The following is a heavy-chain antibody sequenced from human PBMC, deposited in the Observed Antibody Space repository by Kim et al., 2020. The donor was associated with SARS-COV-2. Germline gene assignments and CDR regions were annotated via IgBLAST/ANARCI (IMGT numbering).Heavy chain of an antibody. V-gene: IGHV3-73*01. CDR1: GFTFSGST. Sequence: GGSLRLSCAASGFTFSGSTMHWVRQTSGKGLEWVGHIRSKVNNYATEYAASVKGRFIISRDDSKNTAYLQMISLKTEDTAVYYCARQETYFYTGSSYSLFDYWGQGTLVTVSS. D-gene: IGHD3-22*01. CDR3: ARQETYFYTGSSYSLFDY. J-gene: IGHJ4*02. CDR2: IRSKVNNYAT.